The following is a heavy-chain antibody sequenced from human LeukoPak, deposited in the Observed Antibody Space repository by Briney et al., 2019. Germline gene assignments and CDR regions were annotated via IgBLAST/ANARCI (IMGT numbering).Heavy chain of an antibody. D-gene: IGHD1-26*01. CDR2: IYYSGST. CDR3: ARARVGATFDY. V-gene: IGHV4-59*01. Sequence: PSETLSLTCAVYGGSFSGYYWSWIRRPPGKGLGWIGYIYYSGSTNYNPSLKSRVTISVDTSKNQFSLKLSSVTAADTAVYYCARARVGATFDYWGQGTLVTVSS. CDR1: GGSFSGYY. J-gene: IGHJ4*02.